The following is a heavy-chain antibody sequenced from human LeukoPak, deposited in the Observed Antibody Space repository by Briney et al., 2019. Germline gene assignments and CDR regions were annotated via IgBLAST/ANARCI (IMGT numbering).Heavy chain of an antibody. Sequence: SVKVSCKASGGTFSSYAISWVRQAPGQGLEWMGRIIPIFGTANYAQKFQGRVTITADESTSTAYMELSSLRAEDTAVYYCAREVVETLPSYRVVLTNPRQDYYYMDVWGKGTTVTVSS. D-gene: IGHD2-8*02. CDR2: IIPIFGTA. J-gene: IGHJ6*03. CDR3: AREVVETLPSYRVVLTNPRQDYYYMDV. CDR1: GGTFSSYA. V-gene: IGHV1-69*13.